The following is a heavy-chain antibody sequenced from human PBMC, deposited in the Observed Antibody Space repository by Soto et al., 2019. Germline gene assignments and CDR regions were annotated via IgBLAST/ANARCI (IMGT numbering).Heavy chain of an antibody. CDR3: ARGLYYYGSGSFPTGLDS. D-gene: IGHD3-10*01. J-gene: IGHJ4*02. CDR2: INTSSSPL. V-gene: IGHV3-48*01. Sequence: GESLKISCAASGFTFSNYNMYWVRQAPGKGLEWVSYINTSSSPLYYADSVKGRFTISRDNAKNSLYLQMNSLRAEDTAVYYCARGLYYYGSGSFPTGLDSWGQGTLVTVSS. CDR1: GFTFSNYN.